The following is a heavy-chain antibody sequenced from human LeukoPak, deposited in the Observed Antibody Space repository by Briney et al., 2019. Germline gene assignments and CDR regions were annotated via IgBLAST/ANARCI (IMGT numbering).Heavy chain of an antibody. CDR2: ISAASDII. V-gene: IGHV3-48*03. CDR1: GFTFNTYK. CDR3: ARIPFQWLEKVYYFDH. Sequence: GGSLRLSCAASGFTFNTYKMNWVRQAPGKGLEWISHISAASDIIHYAGSVKGRFTISRDNIKNSLYLQMDSLRADDTAIYYCARIPFQWLEKVYYFDHWGRGTLVAVSS. J-gene: IGHJ4*02. D-gene: IGHD6-19*01.